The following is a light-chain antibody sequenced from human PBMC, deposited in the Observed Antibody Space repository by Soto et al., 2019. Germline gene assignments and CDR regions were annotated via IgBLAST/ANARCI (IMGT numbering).Light chain of an antibody. CDR3: AAWDDSLSGTWV. CDR1: SSNIGRNY. V-gene: IGLV1-47*01. CDR2: RNN. J-gene: IGLJ3*02. Sequence: QTVVTQPPSASVTPGQRVTISCSGSSSNIGRNYVYWYQQLPGTAPKLLIYRNNQRPSGVPDRFSGSKSGTSASLAISGLRSEDEADYYCAAWDDSLSGTWVFGGGTKVTVL.